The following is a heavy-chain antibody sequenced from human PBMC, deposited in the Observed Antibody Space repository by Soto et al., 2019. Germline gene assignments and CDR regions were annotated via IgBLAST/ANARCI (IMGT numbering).Heavy chain of an antibody. J-gene: IGHJ6*02. CDR2: IKQDGSEK. CDR1: GFTFSSYW. D-gene: IGHD3-10*01. Sequence: GGSLRLSCAASGFTFSSYWMSWVRQAPGKGLEWVANIKQDGSEKYYVDSVKGRFTISRDNAKNSLYLQMNSLRAEDTAVYYCARTDYGSGSYYIPLYYYGMDVWGQGTTVTVSS. CDR3: ARTDYGSGSYYIPLYYYGMDV. V-gene: IGHV3-7*05.